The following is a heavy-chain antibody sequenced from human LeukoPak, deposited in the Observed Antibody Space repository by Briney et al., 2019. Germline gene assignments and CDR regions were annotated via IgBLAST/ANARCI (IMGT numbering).Heavy chain of an antibody. D-gene: IGHD6-19*01. CDR1: GFTFSSYG. J-gene: IGHJ6*03. Sequence: PGGSLRLSCAASGFTFSSYGMHWVRQAPGKGLEWVAVISYDGSNKYYADSVKGRFTISRDNSKNTLYLQMNSLRAEDTAVYYCAKEASEYSSGWYLKTYYYYYMDVWGKGTTVTVSS. CDR2: ISYDGSNK. V-gene: IGHV3-30*18. CDR3: AKEASEYSSGWYLKTYYYYYMDV.